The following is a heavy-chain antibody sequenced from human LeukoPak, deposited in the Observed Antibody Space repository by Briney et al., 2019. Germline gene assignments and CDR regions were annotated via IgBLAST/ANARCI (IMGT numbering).Heavy chain of an antibody. CDR2: IYYSGST. CDR1: AGSISSSSYY. Sequence: PSETLSLTCTVSAGSISSSSYYWGWIRQPPGKGLEWIGSIYYSGSTYYNPSLKSRVTISVDTSKNQFSLKLSYVTAADTAVYYCARYGIVGATRFDYWGQGTLVTVCS. J-gene: IGHJ4*02. D-gene: IGHD1-26*01. V-gene: IGHV4-39*07. CDR3: ARYGIVGATRFDY.